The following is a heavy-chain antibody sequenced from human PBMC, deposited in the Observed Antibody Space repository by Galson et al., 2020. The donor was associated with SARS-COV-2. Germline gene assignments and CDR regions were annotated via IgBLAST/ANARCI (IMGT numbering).Heavy chain of an antibody. J-gene: IGHJ2*01. CDR1: GGSFNSGGYA. V-gene: IGHV4-30-4*07. CDR2: VYYSGST. Sequence: SETLSLTCAVSGGSFNSGGYAWSWIRQSPGKGLEWVGCVYYSGSTYYNPSLKSRVSMSVDTSKNQFSLRLNSVTAADTAVYYCARRVATSWYFDVWGRGTLVTVSS. CDR3: ARRVATSWYFDV. D-gene: IGHD5-12*01.